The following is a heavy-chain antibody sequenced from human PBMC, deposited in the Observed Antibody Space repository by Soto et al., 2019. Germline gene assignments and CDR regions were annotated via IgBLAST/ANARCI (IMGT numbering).Heavy chain of an antibody. Sequence: VQLVESGGGVVQPGRSLRLSCAASGFTFSSHGMHWVRQAPGKGLEWVATIWFDGSNSYYADSVRGRFTISRDNSKNTQYLQMNSLRAEDTAVYYCARESLMGTTLRPLDYWGQGTLITVSS. J-gene: IGHJ4*02. CDR3: ARESLMGTTLRPLDY. CDR1: GFTFSSHG. V-gene: IGHV3-33*01. CDR2: IWFDGSNS. D-gene: IGHD2-8*01.